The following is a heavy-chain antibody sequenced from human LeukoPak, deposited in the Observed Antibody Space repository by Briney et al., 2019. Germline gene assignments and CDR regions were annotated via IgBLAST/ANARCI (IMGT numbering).Heavy chain of an antibody. CDR3: ARDDERQLNYFDY. Sequence: PGGSLRLSCAASGFTFSTYWMHWVRQAPGKGLVWVSRIKSDGSSITYVDSVKGRFTISRDNAKNTLYLQMNILRVEDTAVYYCARDDERQLNYFDYWGQGTLVTVSS. J-gene: IGHJ4*02. CDR2: IKSDGSSI. D-gene: IGHD6-13*01. CDR1: GFTFSTYW. V-gene: IGHV3-74*01.